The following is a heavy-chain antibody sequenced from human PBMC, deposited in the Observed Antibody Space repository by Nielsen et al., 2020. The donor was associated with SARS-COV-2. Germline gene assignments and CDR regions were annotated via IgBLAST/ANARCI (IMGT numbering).Heavy chain of an antibody. CDR2: INQSGST. Sequence: SETLSLTCAVYGGSFSGYYWTWIRQSPGKGLEWIGEINQSGSTSYSPSLKSRVTISFDTSKNQFSLTQTSVTAADTAVYYCARARRGAAPYYYYYYGMDVWGQGTTVTVSS. CDR3: ARARRGAAPYYYYYYGMDV. V-gene: IGHV4-34*01. D-gene: IGHD6-6*01. J-gene: IGHJ6*02. CDR1: GGSFSGYY.